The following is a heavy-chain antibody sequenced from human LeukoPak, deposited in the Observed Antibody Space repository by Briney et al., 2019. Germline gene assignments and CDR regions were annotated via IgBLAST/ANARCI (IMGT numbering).Heavy chain of an antibody. CDR1: GGTFSSYA. Sequence: SVKVSCKASGGTFSSYAISWVRQAPGQGLEWMGGIIPIFGTANYAQKFQGRVTITTDESTSTAYMELSSLRSEDTAVYYCARDLIFCIGSSCYSSHYFDYWGQGTLVTVSS. V-gene: IGHV1-69*05. J-gene: IGHJ4*02. CDR2: IIPIFGTA. CDR3: ARDLIFCIGSSCYSSHYFDY. D-gene: IGHD2-15*01.